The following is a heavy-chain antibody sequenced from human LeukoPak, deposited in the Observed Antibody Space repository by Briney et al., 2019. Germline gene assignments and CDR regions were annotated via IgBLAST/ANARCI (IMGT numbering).Heavy chain of an antibody. CDR2: INQDGSEK. J-gene: IGHJ6*02. V-gene: IGHV3-7*05. CDR1: GFTFSNYW. D-gene: IGHD3-10*02. CDR3: ARDLHYYVAMDV. Sequence: GGSLRLSCAASGFTFSNYWMSWVRQAPGKGLEWVAHINQDGSEKYYVDSVKGRFTISRDNAKNSLYLQMNSLRAEDTALYYCARDLHYYVAMDVWGQGTTVYVSS.